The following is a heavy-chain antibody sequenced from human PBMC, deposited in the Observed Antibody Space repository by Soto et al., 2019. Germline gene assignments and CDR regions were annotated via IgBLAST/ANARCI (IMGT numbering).Heavy chain of an antibody. J-gene: IGHJ4*02. CDR3: ARHVNLPLAATGFHS. V-gene: IGHV4-4*09. Sequence: CHSCTVSEGVRIGYHRSCIRKTQGKGLEWIGYIYSIGSTNYNPSLRSRVTMSIDTSQEQFSLKLSSVTATDTAVYYCARHVNLPLAATGFHSGVRGTLVTFS. CDR2: IYSIGST. D-gene: IGHD2-15*01. CDR1: EGVRIGYH.